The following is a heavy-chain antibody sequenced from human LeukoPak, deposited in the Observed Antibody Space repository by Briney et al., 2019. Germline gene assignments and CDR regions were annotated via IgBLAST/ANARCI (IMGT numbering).Heavy chain of an antibody. CDR2: ICYSGGST. Sequence: GGSLTLSCAVSGFTISSYAMSWVRQAPGKGLEWVSDICYSGGSTHYADSVKGRFTNSRDNSNKALYLQMSGLRAEGTAVYFCAKDQGTVAANRCDPWGQRTLVTVSS. V-gene: IGHV3-23*01. CDR3: AKDQGTVAANRCDP. J-gene: IGHJ5*02. CDR1: GFTISSYA. D-gene: IGHD6-19*01.